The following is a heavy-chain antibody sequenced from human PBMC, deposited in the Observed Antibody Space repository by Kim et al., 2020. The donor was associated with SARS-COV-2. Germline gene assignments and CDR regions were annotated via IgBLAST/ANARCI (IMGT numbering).Heavy chain of an antibody. D-gene: IGHD5-12*01. J-gene: IGHJ4*02. CDR2: IGTAGDT. CDR3: ARLFKEYSGYPFYFDY. Sequence: GSLRLSCAASGFTFSNYDMHWVRQPTGKGLEWVSGIGTAGDTYYPGSVKGRFTISRENVKNSLYLQMNSLRAGDTAVYYCARLFKEYSGYPFYFDYWGQGALVTVSS. CDR1: GFTFSNYD. V-gene: IGHV3-13*01.